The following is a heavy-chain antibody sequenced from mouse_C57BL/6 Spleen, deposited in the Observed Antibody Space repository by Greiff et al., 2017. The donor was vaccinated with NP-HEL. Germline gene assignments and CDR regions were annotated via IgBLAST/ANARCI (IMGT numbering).Heavy chain of an antibody. CDR3: AHLFYDYDGFAY. D-gene: IGHD2-4*01. Sequence: EVQLQQSGPELVKPGASVKISCKASGYTFTDYYMNWVKQSHGKSLEWIGDINPNNGGTSYNQKFKGKATLTVDKSSSTAYMELRSLTSEDSAVYYCAHLFYDYDGFAYWGQGTLVTVSA. CDR2: INPNNGGT. J-gene: IGHJ3*01. CDR1: GYTFTDYY. V-gene: IGHV1-26*01.